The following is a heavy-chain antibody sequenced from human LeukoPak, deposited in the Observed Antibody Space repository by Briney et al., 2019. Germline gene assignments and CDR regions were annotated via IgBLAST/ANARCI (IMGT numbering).Heavy chain of an antibody. CDR1: GGSMNINNYY. J-gene: IGHJ5*01. CDR2: IYYTGTT. CDR3: ARAGGSYWWFDS. V-gene: IGHV4-39*07. Sequence: PSETLSLTCTVFGGSMNINNYYWAWIRQPPGKGLEWIGSIYYTGTTYYNPSLNYRVTISVDTSKNQFSLRLTSVTAADTAVYYCARAGGSYWWFDSWGQGTLVTVSS. D-gene: IGHD1-26*01.